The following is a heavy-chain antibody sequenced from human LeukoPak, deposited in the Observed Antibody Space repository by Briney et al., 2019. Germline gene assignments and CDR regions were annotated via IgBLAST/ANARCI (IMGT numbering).Heavy chain of an antibody. CDR2: ISRNGGST. CDR1: GFTFSNYS. J-gene: IGHJ4*02. V-gene: IGHV3-23*01. CDR3: AKDRSSSTSCSNY. Sequence: GGSLRLSCAASGFTFSNYSLTWVRQAPGKGLEWVSGISRNGGSTSYADSVKGRFTISRDNSKNTLYLQMNSLRAEDTAVYYCAKDRSSSTSCSNYWGQGTLVTVYS. D-gene: IGHD2-2*01.